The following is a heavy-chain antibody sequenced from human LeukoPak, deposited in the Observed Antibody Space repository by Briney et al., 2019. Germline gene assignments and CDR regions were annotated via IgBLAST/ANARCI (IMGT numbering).Heavy chain of an antibody. CDR2: ISAYNGNT. CDR3: ARAEPLVATIFDY. CDR1: GYTFTGYY. D-gene: IGHD5-12*01. Sequence: ASVTVSCKASGYTFTGYYMHWVRQAPGQGLEWMGWISAYNGNTNYAQKFQGRLTMTTDTSTSTAYMEMRSLRSDDTAVYYCARAEPLVATIFDYWGQGTLVSVSS. J-gene: IGHJ4*02. V-gene: IGHV1-18*04.